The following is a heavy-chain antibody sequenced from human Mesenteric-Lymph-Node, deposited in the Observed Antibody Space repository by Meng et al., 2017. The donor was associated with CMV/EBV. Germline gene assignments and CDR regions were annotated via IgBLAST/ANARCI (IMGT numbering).Heavy chain of an antibody. D-gene: IGHD3-10*01. CDR1: GFTFSSYD. J-gene: IGHJ4*02. V-gene: IGHV3-23*01. CDR3: SKDLVDYYGSSLDY. Sequence: GGSLRLSCAASGFTFSSYDMTWVRQAPGKGLEWVSGISTYGGTINYADSVQGRFTISRDNSKNTLYLQMNSLSAEDTAVYYCSKDLVDYYGSSLDYWGQGTLVTVSS. CDR2: ISTYGGTI.